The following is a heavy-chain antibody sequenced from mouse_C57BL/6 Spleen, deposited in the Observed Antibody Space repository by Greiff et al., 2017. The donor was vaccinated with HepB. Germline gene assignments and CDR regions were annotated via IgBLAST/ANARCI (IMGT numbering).Heavy chain of an antibody. D-gene: IGHD4-1*01. CDR3: ARAGRGWYFDV. J-gene: IGHJ1*03. Sequence: EVKVEESGPGLVKPSQSLSLTCSVTGYSITSGYYWNWIRQFPGNKLEWMGYISYDGSNNYNPSLKNRISITRDTSKNQFFLKLNSVTTEDTATYYCARAGRGWYFDVWGTGTTVTVSS. CDR2: ISYDGSN. V-gene: IGHV3-6*01. CDR1: GYSITSGYY.